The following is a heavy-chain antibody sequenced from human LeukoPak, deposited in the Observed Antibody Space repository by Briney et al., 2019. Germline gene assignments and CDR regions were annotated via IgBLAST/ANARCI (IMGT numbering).Heavy chain of an antibody. Sequence: PGGSLRLSCGASGLTFSNYAMTWVRQAPGKGLLWVSSITGSGGATYYADSEKGRFTISRDNSKNMLYLHMTSLRAEDTAVYYCATLMRGPIGYVGYGREDYWGQGTLVTVSS. CDR3: ATLMRGPIGYVGYGREDY. CDR2: ITGSGGAT. D-gene: IGHD5-12*01. J-gene: IGHJ4*02. V-gene: IGHV3-23*01. CDR1: GLTFSNYA.